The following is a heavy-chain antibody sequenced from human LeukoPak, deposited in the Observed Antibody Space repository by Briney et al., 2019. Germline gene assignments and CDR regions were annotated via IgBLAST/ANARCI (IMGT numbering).Heavy chain of an antibody. CDR3: ARRAPTNYFFGN. V-gene: IGHV3-53*04. J-gene: IGHJ4*02. CDR1: GFSVRKNY. Sequence: TGGSLRLSCEVSGFSVRKNYMSWVGKAPGKGLDWVSILYSGGTTYSADSVKGRFTISRHQSKNTLYLQLNSLRVDDTAVYYCARRAPTNYFFGNWGQGTLVTVSS. CDR2: LYSGGTT. D-gene: IGHD1-1*01.